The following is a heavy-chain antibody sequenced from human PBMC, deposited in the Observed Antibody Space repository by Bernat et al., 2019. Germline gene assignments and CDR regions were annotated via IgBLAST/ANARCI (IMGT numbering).Heavy chain of an antibody. J-gene: IGHJ4*02. D-gene: IGHD4-23*01. CDR2: ISYDGSNK. CDR1: GFTFSSYA. V-gene: IGHV3-30-3*01. Sequence: QVQLVESGGGVVHPGRSLRLSCAASGFTFSSYAMHWVRQAPGKGLEWVAVISYDGSNKYYADSVKGRFTISRDNSKNTLYLQMNSLRAEDTAVYYCARDSMTTVVYFDYWGQGTLVTVSS. CDR3: ARDSMTTVVYFDY.